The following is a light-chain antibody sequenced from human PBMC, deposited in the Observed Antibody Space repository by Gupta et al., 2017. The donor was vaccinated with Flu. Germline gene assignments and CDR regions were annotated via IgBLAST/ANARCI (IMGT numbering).Light chain of an antibody. CDR2: GNS. V-gene: IGLV1-40*01. Sequence: QSMLTQPPSVSGAPGQRVTISCTGSSSNIGAGYDVHWYQQLPGTAPKLLMYGNSYRPSGVPDRFSGSKSGTSASLAITGLQAEDEADYYCQSHDSSLSGSVFGGGTKLTVL. CDR3: QSHDSSLSGSV. J-gene: IGLJ2*01. CDR1: SSNIGAGYD.